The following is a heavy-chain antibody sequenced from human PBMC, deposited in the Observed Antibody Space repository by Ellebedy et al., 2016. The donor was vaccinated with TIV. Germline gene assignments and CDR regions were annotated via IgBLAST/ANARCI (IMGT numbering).Heavy chain of an antibody. J-gene: IGHJ4*02. CDR3: ARDARIFFDGAGSHGALEN. Sequence: PGGSLRLSCAASGFTFRSFALSWVRQAPGKGLEWVAAISGIGAKTYYRDSVKGRFTISRDDSGSTLYLQMDSLRAEDTAVYYCARDARIFFDGAGSHGALENWGQGTLVTVSS. CDR1: GFTFRSFA. CDR2: ISGIGAKT. V-gene: IGHV3-23*01. D-gene: IGHD5-24*01.